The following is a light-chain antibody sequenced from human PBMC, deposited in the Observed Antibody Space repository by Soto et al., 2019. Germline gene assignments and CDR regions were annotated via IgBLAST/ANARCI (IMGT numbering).Light chain of an antibody. CDR2: DNN. Sequence: QSVLTQPPSVSAAPGQKVTISCSGSSSNIGNNYVSWYQQLPGTAPKLLIYDNNKRSSGIPDRFSGSKSGTAATLGITGLQTGDEADYYCGTCDSSLSAWVFGGGTNLTVL. CDR1: SSNIGNNY. CDR3: GTCDSSLSAWV. V-gene: IGLV1-51*01. J-gene: IGLJ3*02.